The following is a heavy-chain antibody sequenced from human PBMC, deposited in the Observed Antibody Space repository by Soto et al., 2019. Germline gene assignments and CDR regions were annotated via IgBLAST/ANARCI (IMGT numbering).Heavy chain of an antibody. V-gene: IGHV3-33*01. CDR3: ARDNSSRLDY. CDR1: GFTFRSYG. Sequence: PGGSLRLSCAASGFTFRSYGMHWVRQAPGKGLEWVALIWYDGSNKYYAACVKGRFTISRDNSKNTLYLQMNSLRAEDTAVYYCARDNSSRLDYWGQGALVTVSS. CDR2: IWYDGSNK. J-gene: IGHJ4*02. D-gene: IGHD1-20*01.